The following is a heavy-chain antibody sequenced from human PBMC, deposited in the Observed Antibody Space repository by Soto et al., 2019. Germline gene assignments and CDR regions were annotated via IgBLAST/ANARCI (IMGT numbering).Heavy chain of an antibody. Sequence: GGSLRLSCAAYGFTFSSYGMHWVRQAPGKGLEWVAVISYDGSNKYYADSVKGRFTISRDNSKNTLYLQMNSLRAEDTAVYYCAKAPTAGYYYYGMDVWGRGTTVTVSS. J-gene: IGHJ6*02. V-gene: IGHV3-30*18. D-gene: IGHD4-17*01. CDR3: AKAPTAGYYYYGMDV. CDR1: GFTFSSYG. CDR2: ISYDGSNK.